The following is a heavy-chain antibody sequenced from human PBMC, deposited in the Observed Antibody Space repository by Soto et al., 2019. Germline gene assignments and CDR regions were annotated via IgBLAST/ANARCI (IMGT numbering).Heavy chain of an antibody. CDR1: GDSIRSYY. Sequence: SETLSLTCTVSGDSIRSYYWSWIRQPPGKGLEWIGYISDSGSTNYNPSLKSRVTISVDTSKNQFSLRLSSVTAADTAVYYCTRYGAAYWHDSSGYRMGPFDCWGQGTLVTVSS. D-gene: IGHD3-22*01. CDR2: ISDSGST. V-gene: IGHV4-59*12. J-gene: IGHJ4*02. CDR3: TRYGAAYWHDSSGYRMGPFDC.